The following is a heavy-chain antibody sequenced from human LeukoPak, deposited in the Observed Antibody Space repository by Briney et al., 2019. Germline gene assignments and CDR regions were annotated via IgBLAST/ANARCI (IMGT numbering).Heavy chain of an antibody. V-gene: IGHV1-69*04. CDR2: IVPILGIA. Sequence: ASVKVSCKASGGTFNNYAISWVRQAPGQGLEWMGRIVPILGIANYAQEFQGRLIITADKAMSSAYMELSSLRSEDTAVYYCARDQGDNSYGYYAIWYAFDVWGQGTMVTVSS. CDR3: ARDQGDNSYGYYAIWYAFDV. D-gene: IGHD5-18*01. CDR1: GGTFNNYA. J-gene: IGHJ3*01.